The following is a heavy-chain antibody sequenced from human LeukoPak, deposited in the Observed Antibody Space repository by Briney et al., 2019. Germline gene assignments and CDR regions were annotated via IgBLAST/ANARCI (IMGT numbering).Heavy chain of an antibody. Sequence: SETLSLTCTVSGGSISSYYWSWIRQPPGKGLEWIGYIYYSGSTNYNPSLKSRVTISVDTSKNQFSLKLSSVTAADTAVYYCARGRPRYYDTPWYFDYWGQGTLVTVSS. D-gene: IGHD3-22*01. CDR1: GGSISSYY. CDR3: ARGRPRYYDTPWYFDY. CDR2: IYYSGST. J-gene: IGHJ4*02. V-gene: IGHV4-59*12.